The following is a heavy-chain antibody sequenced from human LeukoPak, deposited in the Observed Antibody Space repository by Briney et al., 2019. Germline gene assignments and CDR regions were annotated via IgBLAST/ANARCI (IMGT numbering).Heavy chain of an antibody. CDR3: ASDFGSSWTRGDY. CDR1: GGSISSSNW. J-gene: IGHJ4*02. V-gene: IGHV4-4*02. Sequence: PSETLSLTCAVSGGSISSSNWWSWVRQPPRKGLEWIGEIYHSGSTNYNPSLKSRVTISVDKSKNQFSLKLSSVPAADTAVYYCASDFGSSWTRGDYWGQGTLVTVSS. D-gene: IGHD6-13*01. CDR2: IYHSGST.